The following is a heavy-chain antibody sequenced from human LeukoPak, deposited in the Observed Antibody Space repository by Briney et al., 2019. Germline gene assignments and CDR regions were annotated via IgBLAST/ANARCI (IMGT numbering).Heavy chain of an antibody. CDR2: ISYDGSNK. CDR1: GFTFSSYA. V-gene: IGHV3-30-3*01. D-gene: IGHD2-21*02. Sequence: GGSLRLSCAASGFTFSSYAMHWARQAPGKGLEWVAVISYDGSNKYYADSVKGRFTISRDNSKNTLYLQMNSLRAEDTAVYYCASLIVVVTTGWFDPWGQGTLVTVSS. CDR3: ASLIVVVTTGWFDP. J-gene: IGHJ5*02.